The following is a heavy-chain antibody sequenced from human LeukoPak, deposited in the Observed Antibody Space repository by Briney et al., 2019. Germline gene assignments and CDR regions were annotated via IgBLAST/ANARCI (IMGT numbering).Heavy chain of an antibody. D-gene: IGHD4-17*01. CDR3: AAMTSVIRGRRFDS. Sequence: SETLSLTCTVSGYSINSAYYWAWIRQSPGGGLEWIASLHPGLDTYYNPSLQSRVTISMDESQNLFSLGLTSVTASDTAVYFCAAMTSVIRGRRFDSWGQGALVTVSS. CDR2: LHPGLDT. J-gene: IGHJ4*02. V-gene: IGHV4-38-2*02. CDR1: GYSINSAYY.